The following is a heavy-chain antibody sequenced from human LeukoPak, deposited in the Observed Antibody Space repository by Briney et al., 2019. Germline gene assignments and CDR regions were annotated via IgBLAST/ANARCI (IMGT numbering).Heavy chain of an antibody. D-gene: IGHD5-12*01. CDR3: ARRLWLRHAFDI. Sequence: SETLSLTCAVYGGSFSGYYWSWIRQPPGKGLEWIGEINHSGSTNYNPSLKSRVTISVDTSKNQFSLKLSSVTAADTAVYYCARRLWLRHAFDIWGQGTMVTVSS. V-gene: IGHV4-34*01. CDR1: GGSFSGYY. CDR2: INHSGST. J-gene: IGHJ3*02.